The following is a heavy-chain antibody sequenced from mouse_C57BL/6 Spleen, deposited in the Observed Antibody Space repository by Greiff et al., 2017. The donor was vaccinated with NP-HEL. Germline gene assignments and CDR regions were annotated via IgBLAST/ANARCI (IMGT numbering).Heavy chain of an antibody. Sequence: VQLQQSGPGLVQPSQSLSITCTVSGFSLTSYGVHWVRQSPGKGLEWLGVIWSGGSTDYNAAFISRLSISKDNSKSQVFFKMNSLQADDTAIYYCARIPPFTTVVATRYFDVWGTGTTVTVSS. V-gene: IGHV2-2*01. J-gene: IGHJ1*03. D-gene: IGHD1-1*01. CDR1: GFSLTSYG. CDR3: ARIPPFTTVVATRYFDV. CDR2: IWSGGST.